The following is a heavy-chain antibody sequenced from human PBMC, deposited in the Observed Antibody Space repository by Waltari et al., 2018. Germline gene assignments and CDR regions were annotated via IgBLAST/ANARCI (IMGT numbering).Heavy chain of an antibody. D-gene: IGHD3-10*01. V-gene: IGHV4-39*01. CDR1: GGSISSSSYY. CDR2: IYYSGST. Sequence: QLQLQESGPGLVKPSETLSLTCTVSGGSISSSSYYWGWIRQPPGKGLEWIGSIYYSGSTYYNPSLNSRVTISVDTSKNQFSLKLSSVTAADTAVYYCARQRSITMVRGVIIARPFDYWGQGTLVTVSS. J-gene: IGHJ4*02. CDR3: ARQRSITMVRGVIIARPFDY.